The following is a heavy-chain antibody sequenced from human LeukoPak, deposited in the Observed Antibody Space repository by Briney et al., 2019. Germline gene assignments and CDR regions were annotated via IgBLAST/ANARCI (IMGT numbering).Heavy chain of an antibody. V-gene: IGHV4-34*01. CDR3: AGARWRSLDV. CDR1: GGSFSGYY. CDR2: INHSGST. J-gene: IGHJ6*04. Sequence: PSETLSLTCAVYGGSFSGYYWSWIRQPPGKGLEWIGEINHSGSTNYNPSLKSRVTISVDTSKNQFSLKLSSVTAADTAVYYCAGARWRSLDVWGKGTTVTVSS.